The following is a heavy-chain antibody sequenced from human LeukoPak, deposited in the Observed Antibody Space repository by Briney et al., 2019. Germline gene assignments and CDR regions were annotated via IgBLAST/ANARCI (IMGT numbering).Heavy chain of an antibody. CDR1: GYTFISYG. V-gene: IGHV1-18*01. D-gene: IGHD3-10*01. J-gene: IGHJ4*02. CDR2: INTYNGNT. Sequence: PRASVKVSCKASGYTFISYGISWVRQAPGQGLEWMGWINTYNGNTNYAQKLQGRATMTTDTSTSTAYMELRSLRSDDTAVYYCARDRETRGYGSGTYYSPDWGQGTLVTVSS. CDR3: ARDRETRGYGSGTYYSPD.